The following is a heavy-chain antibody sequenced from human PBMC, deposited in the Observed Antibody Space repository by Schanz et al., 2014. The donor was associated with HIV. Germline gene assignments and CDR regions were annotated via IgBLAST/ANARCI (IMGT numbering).Heavy chain of an antibody. CDR3: ARRGPIAAIDFSLDP. J-gene: IGHJ5*02. D-gene: IGHD6-13*01. V-gene: IGHV1-2*02. Sequence: QVHLVQSGAEVKKSGASVKVSCKASGYTFTGYYMHWVRQAPGQGLEWMGWINPNSGGTNYAQKFQGRVTMTRDTSTNTVYMELTSLRSDDTAVYYCARRGPIAAIDFSLDPWGQGTLVTVSS. CDR2: INPNSGGT. CDR1: GYTFTGYY.